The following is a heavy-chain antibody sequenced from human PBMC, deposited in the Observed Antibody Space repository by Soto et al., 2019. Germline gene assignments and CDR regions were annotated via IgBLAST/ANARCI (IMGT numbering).Heavy chain of an antibody. J-gene: IGHJ6*03. V-gene: IGHV1-8*01. CDR3: ARTPSVVVAANWMGRTRVYYYYMDV. CDR1: GYTFTSYD. D-gene: IGHD2-15*01. Sequence: QVQLVQSGAEVKKPGASVKVSCKASGYTFTSYDFNWVRQATGQGLEWMGWMNPNSGNTGYAQKFQGRVTMTRNNTMSTAYMELSSMRSEDTAVYYCARTPSVVVAANWMGRTRVYYYYMDVWGKGTTVTVSS. CDR2: MNPNSGNT.